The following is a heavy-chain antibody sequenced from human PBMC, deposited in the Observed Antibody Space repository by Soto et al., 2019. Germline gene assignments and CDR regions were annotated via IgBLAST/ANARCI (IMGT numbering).Heavy chain of an antibody. D-gene: IGHD3-10*01. Sequence: GGSLRLSCAASGFTFSTSWMSWVRQAPGKGLEWVANIKEDGSEKYYVDSVKGRFTISRDHAKNSLYLQMNSLGADDTAVYYCARAGYYGEPGSCWGQGSLVSVSS. V-gene: IGHV3-7*01. CDR1: GFTFSTSW. CDR2: IKEDGSEK. CDR3: ARAGYYGEPGSC. J-gene: IGHJ4*02.